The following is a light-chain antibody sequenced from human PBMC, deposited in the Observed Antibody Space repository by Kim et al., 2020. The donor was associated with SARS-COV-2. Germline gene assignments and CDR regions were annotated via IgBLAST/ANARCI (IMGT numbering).Light chain of an antibody. CDR1: ELGDKY. Sequence: SYDLTQPPSVSVSPGQTASITCSGDELGDKYVFWYQQKPGQSPVLVIYQDIKRPSGIPERFSASNSGNTATLTISGTQATDEADYYCQAWDSGTAVVFGGGTQLTVL. CDR3: QAWDSGTAVV. J-gene: IGLJ2*01. V-gene: IGLV3-1*01. CDR2: QDI.